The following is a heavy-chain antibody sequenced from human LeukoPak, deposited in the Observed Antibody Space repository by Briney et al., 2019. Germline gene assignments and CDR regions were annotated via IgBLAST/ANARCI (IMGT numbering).Heavy chain of an antibody. CDR1: GGSISSGGYY. J-gene: IGHJ4*02. CDR3: ARGGFGGSYYLDY. D-gene: IGHD1-26*01. Sequence: AWETLSPTCTVSGGSISSGGYYWSWIRQHPGKGPEWIGYIYYSGSTYYNPSLKSRVTISVDTSKNQFSLKLSSVTAADTAVYYCARGGFGGSYYLDYWGQETLVTVSS. V-gene: IGHV4-31*03. CDR2: IYYSGST.